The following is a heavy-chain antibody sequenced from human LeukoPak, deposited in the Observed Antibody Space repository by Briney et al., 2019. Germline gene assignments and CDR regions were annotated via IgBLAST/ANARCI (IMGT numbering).Heavy chain of an antibody. Sequence: SETLSLTCTVSGGSISIYHWSWIRQPAGKGLEWIGRFYTSGSTSYSLSLRSRVTISVDKSKNQFSLKLRSVTAADTAVYYCARDLDHCDSTNCHNWFDPWGQGTLVTVSS. CDR1: GGSISIYH. D-gene: IGHD2/OR15-2a*01. J-gene: IGHJ5*02. CDR3: ARDLDHCDSTNCHNWFDP. V-gene: IGHV4-4*07. CDR2: FYTSGST.